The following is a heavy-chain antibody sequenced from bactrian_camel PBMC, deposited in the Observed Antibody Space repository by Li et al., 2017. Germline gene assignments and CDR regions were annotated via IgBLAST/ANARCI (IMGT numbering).Heavy chain of an antibody. J-gene: IGHJ4*01. Sequence: HVQLVESGGGSVQAGGSLRLSCQASRTIAGSYNMAWFRQAPGKEREGVAAIYTGGGSVYYADSVKGRFTCSYENANNTIYLQMNSLKPEDTAMYYCAADNSLACLQWPNRDFNYWGQGTQVTVS. CDR3: AADNSLACLQWPNRDFNY. D-gene: IGHD1*01. CDR2: IYTGGGSV. V-gene: IGHV3S54*01. CDR1: RTIAGSYN.